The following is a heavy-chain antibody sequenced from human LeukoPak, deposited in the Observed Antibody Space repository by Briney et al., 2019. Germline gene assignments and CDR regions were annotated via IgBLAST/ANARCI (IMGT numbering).Heavy chain of an antibody. V-gene: IGHV4-61*02. D-gene: IGHD3-22*01. CDR1: GGSISSGSYY. J-gene: IGHJ4*02. Sequence: SETLSLTCTVSGGSISSGSYYGSWIRRPAGKGLEWIGRIYTSGSTNYNPSLKSRVTISVETSKNQFSLKLSSVTAADTAVYYCARVTGYMIEDYFDYWGQGTLVTVSS. CDR2: IYTSGST. CDR3: ARVTGYMIEDYFDY.